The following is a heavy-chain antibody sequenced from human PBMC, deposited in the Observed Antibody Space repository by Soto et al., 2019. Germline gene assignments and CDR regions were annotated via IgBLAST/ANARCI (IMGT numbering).Heavy chain of an antibody. Sequence: GESLKISCKGSGYSFTIYWICWVRQMPGKGLEWMGRIDPSDSYTNYSPSFQGHVTISADKSISTAYLQWSSLKASDTAMYYCARVDYCSSTSCYRHYYYGMDVWGQGTTVTVSS. CDR2: IDPSDSYT. J-gene: IGHJ6*02. D-gene: IGHD2-2*02. CDR3: ARVDYCSSTSCYRHYYYGMDV. CDR1: GYSFTIYW. V-gene: IGHV5-10-1*01.